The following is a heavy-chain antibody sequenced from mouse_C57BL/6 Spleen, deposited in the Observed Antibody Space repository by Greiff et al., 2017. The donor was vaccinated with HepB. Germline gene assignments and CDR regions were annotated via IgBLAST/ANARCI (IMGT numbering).Heavy chain of an antibody. D-gene: IGHD2-5*01. V-gene: IGHV3-6*01. CDR1: GYSITSGYY. Sequence: EVQLQESGPGLVKPSQSLSLTCSVTGYSITSGYYWNWIRQFPGNKLEWMGYISYDGSNNYNPSLKNRISITRDTSKNQFFLKLNSVTTEDTATYYCARDLSYYSNSYAMDYWGQGTSVTVSS. CDR2: ISYDGSN. CDR3: ARDLSYYSNSYAMDY. J-gene: IGHJ4*01.